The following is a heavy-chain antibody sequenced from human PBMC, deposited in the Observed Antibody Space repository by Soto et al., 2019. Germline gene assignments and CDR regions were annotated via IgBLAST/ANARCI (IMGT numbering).Heavy chain of an antibody. J-gene: IGHJ6*02. CDR3: ARDTYYDILTGYYGGGYYYYGMDV. V-gene: IGHV3-7*05. CDR1: GFTFSSYW. D-gene: IGHD3-9*01. Sequence: EVQLVESGGGLVQPGGSLRLSCAASGFTFSSYWMSWVRQAPGKGLVWVANIKQDGSEKYYVDSVKGRFTISRDNAKKSLYLQMNSLRAEDTAVYYCARDTYYDILTGYYGGGYYYYGMDVWGQGTTVTVSS. CDR2: IKQDGSEK.